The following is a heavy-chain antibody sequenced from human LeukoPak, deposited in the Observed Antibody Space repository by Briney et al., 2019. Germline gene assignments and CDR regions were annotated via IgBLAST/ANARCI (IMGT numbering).Heavy chain of an antibody. CDR3: ATLYCSTTSSHDY. Sequence: SVKVSCKASGGTFSSYAISWVRQLPGQGLEWMGGIIPIFGTANYAQKFQGRVTVTEDTSTDTDYMELRSLRSEDTAVYYCATLYCSTTSSHDYWGQGTLVTVSS. D-gene: IGHD2-2*01. CDR1: GGTFSSYA. CDR2: IIPIFGTA. J-gene: IGHJ4*02. V-gene: IGHV1-69*06.